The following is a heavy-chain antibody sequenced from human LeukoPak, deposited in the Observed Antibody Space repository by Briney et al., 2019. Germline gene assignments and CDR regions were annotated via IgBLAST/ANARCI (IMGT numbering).Heavy chain of an antibody. J-gene: IGHJ4*02. CDR3: TRYNNDHFDY. CDR2: IAYDGSRV. CDR1: GFTFGGYG. Sequence: HPGRSLRLSCAGSGFTFGGYGMHWFRQTPGKGLEWVAVIAYDGSRVFYADSVKGRFTISRDNSKNTMSVQMDDLRAEDTAVYYCTRYNNDHFDYWGQGTLVTVSS. V-gene: IGHV3-33*01. D-gene: IGHD1-14*01.